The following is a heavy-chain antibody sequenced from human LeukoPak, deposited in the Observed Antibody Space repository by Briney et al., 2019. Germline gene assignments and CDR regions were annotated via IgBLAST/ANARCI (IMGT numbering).Heavy chain of an antibody. CDR1: GLTLSNYW. Sequence: GGSLRLSCAASGLTLSNYWMHWVRQAPGKGLVWVSRMNSDGSGTSYADSVKGRFTISRDNAKNTLYLQMNSLRDEDTALYYCAREGPVVVIPDYWGQGTLVTVSS. D-gene: IGHD3-22*01. CDR2: MNSDGSGT. J-gene: IGHJ4*02. CDR3: AREGPVVVIPDY. V-gene: IGHV3-74*01.